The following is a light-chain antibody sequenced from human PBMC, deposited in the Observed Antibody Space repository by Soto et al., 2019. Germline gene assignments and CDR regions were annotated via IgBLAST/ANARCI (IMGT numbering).Light chain of an antibody. CDR1: ESVGSN. CDR3: QLYKCWPPWT. Sequence: EIVMTQSPATLSVSPGERATLSCRASESVGSNLAWYQQKPGQAPRLLIYDASTRATGIPARFSGSGSGTEFTLTISGLQAEDYAVYYCQLYKCWPPWTFGQGTKGEIK. CDR2: DAS. J-gene: IGKJ1*01. V-gene: IGKV3D-15*01.